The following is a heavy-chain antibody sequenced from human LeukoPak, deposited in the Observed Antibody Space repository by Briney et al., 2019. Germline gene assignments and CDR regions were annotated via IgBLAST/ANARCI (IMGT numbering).Heavy chain of an antibody. D-gene: IGHD1-26*01. J-gene: IGHJ6*02. Sequence: SETLSLTCTVSGGSISSSSYYWAWIRQPPGKGLEWIGYIYYSGSTNYNPSLKSRVTISVDTSKNQFSLKLSSVTAADTAVYYCARDPYSGSTYGMDVWGQGTTVTVSS. CDR2: IYYSGST. V-gene: IGHV4-61*01. CDR1: GGSISSSSYY. CDR3: ARDPYSGSTYGMDV.